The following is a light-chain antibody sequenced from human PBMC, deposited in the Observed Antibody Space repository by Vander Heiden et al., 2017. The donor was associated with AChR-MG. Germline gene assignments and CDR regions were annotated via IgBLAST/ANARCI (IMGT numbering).Light chain of an antibody. V-gene: IGLV1-40*01. CDR1: SSNIGAGYD. Sequence: QSVLTQPPSVSGAPGQRVTISCTGSSSNIGAGYDVHWYQQLPGTAQKLLIYGNSNRPSGVPDRFSGSKSGTSASLAITGLQAEDEADYYCQSYDSRLSGWVFGGGTKLTVL. CDR3: QSYDSRLSGWV. CDR2: GNS. J-gene: IGLJ3*02.